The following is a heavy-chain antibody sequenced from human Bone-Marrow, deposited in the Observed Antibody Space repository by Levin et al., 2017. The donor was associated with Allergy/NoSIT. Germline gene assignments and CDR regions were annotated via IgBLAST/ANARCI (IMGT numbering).Heavy chain of an antibody. V-gene: IGHV4-39*01. D-gene: IGHD6-13*01. CDR2: IGYDGST. Sequence: ESLKISCSVSGVSITTHNHYWAWIRQPPGKGLEWIATIGYDGSTYYNKSLKRRVIITLDTSESQFSLRLTSVTAADTAVYFCAGLIAAAGTNYFNHWGQGILVTVSS. CDR3: AGLIAAAGTNYFNH. CDR1: GVSITTHNHY. J-gene: IGHJ4*02.